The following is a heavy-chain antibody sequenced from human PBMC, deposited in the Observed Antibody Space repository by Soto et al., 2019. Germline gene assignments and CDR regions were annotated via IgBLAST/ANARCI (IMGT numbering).Heavy chain of an antibody. J-gene: IGHJ4*02. V-gene: IGHV3-33*08. CDR1: GFTFSDYY. CDR3: ARDFDMTQQWLVFHFDY. D-gene: IGHD6-19*01. CDR2: IWYDGSNK. Sequence: PGGSLRLSCAASGFTFSDYYMSWIRQAPGKGLEWVAVIWYDGSNKYYADSVKGRFTISRDNSKNTLYLQMNSLRAEDTAVYYCARDFDMTQQWLVFHFDYWGQGTLVTVSS.